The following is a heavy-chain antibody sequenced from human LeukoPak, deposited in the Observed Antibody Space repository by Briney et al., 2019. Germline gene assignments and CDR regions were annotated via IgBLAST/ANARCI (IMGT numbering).Heavy chain of an antibody. D-gene: IGHD3-10*01. CDR3: ATVYYGSGSYSGEWFDP. CDR1: GYTFTSYD. V-gene: IGHV1-8*01. J-gene: IGHJ5*02. CDR2: MNPNSGNT. Sequence: GASVKVSCKASGYTFTSYDINWVRQATGQGLEWMGWMNPNSGNTGYAQKFQGRVTMTRNTSISTAYMELSSLRSEDTAVYYCATVYYGSGSYSGEWFDPWGQGTLVTVSS.